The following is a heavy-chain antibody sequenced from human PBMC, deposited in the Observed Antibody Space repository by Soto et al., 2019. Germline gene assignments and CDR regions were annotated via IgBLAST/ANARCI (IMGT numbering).Heavy chain of an antibody. D-gene: IGHD2-8*02. Sequence: GGSLRLSCAASGFTFSNYNMNWVRQAPGKGLEWVSYISSSSSTIFYADSVEGRFTISRDNAKNSLYLQVNSLRAEDTAVYYCVRTGYLTYYYYMDVWGKGTTVTVSS. CDR2: ISSSSSTI. J-gene: IGHJ6*03. CDR3: VRTGYLTYYYYMDV. V-gene: IGHV3-48*04. CDR1: GFTFSNYN.